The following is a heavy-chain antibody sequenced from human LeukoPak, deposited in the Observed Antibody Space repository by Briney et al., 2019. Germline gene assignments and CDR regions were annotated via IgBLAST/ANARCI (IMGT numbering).Heavy chain of an antibody. J-gene: IGHJ5*02. V-gene: IGHV4-61*01. D-gene: IGHD6-13*01. CDR2: VVYTGST. CDR1: GGSVNSGSYY. Sequence: SETLSLTCTVSGGSVNSGSYYWSWIRQPPGKGLEWIGYVVYTGSTNYNPSLKSRVTISLDTSRNQFSLKLSSVTAADTAPYYCARDGAATGTSCFDPWGQGTLVTVST. CDR3: ARDGAATGTSCFDP.